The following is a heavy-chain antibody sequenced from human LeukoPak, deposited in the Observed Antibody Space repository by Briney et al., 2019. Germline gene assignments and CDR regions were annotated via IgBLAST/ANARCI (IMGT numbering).Heavy chain of an antibody. D-gene: IGHD4-11*01. Sequence: SETLSLTCTVSGGSMSSYYWSWIRQPPGKGLEGIGYIYYSGSTNYNPSLKRRVTISIDTSKGQFSLRLRSVTAADTAVYYCARHTTVTTLDLDYWGQGTLVTVSS. V-gene: IGHV4-59*08. J-gene: IGHJ4*02. CDR1: GGSMSSYY. CDR3: ARHTTVTTLDLDY. CDR2: IYYSGST.